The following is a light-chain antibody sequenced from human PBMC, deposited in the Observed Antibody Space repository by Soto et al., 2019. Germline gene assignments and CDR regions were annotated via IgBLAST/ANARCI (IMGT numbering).Light chain of an antibody. CDR2: GAS. CDR3: QQYCDSPTT. J-gene: IGKJ1*01. Sequence: DIVLTQSPGTLSLSPGERATLSCRASQSVIRTTYLACYQQKPGQAPRLLIYGASSRATGIPDRFSGSGSGTDFTLTIARLEPDDVAVYYCQQYCDSPTTFGYGP. CDR1: QSVIRTTY. V-gene: IGKV3-20*01.